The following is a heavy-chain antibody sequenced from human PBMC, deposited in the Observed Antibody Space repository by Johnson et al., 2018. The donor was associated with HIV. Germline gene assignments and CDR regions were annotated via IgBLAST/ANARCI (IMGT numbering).Heavy chain of an antibody. CDR2: IKGKTDGGTT. Sequence: LVESGGGLVKPGGSLRLSCAASGITFSDYQMSWIRQAPGKGLEWVGRIKGKTDGGTTDYAAPVKGRFTISRDDSQNTLFLQMSSLKTDDTAVYYCTTAIVIDAFDIWGQGTIVTVSS. V-gene: IGHV3-15*01. CDR1: GITFSDYQ. D-gene: IGHD3-16*02. CDR3: TTAIVIDAFDI. J-gene: IGHJ3*02.